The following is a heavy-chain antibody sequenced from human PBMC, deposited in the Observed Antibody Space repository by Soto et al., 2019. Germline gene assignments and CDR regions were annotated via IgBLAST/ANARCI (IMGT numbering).Heavy chain of an antibody. CDR1: GFTFNTYA. CDR2: ISGSAGST. D-gene: IGHD2-2*01. Sequence: GGSLRLSCAASGFTFNTYAMNWVHQAPGKGLEWVSGISGSAGSTYYADSVKGRFAISRDNSKDTVYLQMNSLRAEDTAVYYCAKEKDPGSQPLSIDFWGQGILVTVSS. V-gene: IGHV3-23*01. J-gene: IGHJ4*02. CDR3: AKEKDPGSQPLSIDF.